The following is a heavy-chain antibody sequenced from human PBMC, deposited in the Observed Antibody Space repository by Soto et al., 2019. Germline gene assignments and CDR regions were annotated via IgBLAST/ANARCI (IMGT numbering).Heavy chain of an antibody. V-gene: IGHV4-31*03. CDR3: ASFHNTSPGWLDP. D-gene: IGHD1-20*01. Sequence: SETLSLTCIVSGGSINSGGYFWSWIRQHPGKGLECIGYIYHSGITYYNPSLKSRVTTSVDTSKNEFSLQLRSVTAADTAVYFCASFHNTSPGWLDPWGQGTLVTISS. CDR2: IYHSGIT. J-gene: IGHJ5*02. CDR1: GGSINSGGYF.